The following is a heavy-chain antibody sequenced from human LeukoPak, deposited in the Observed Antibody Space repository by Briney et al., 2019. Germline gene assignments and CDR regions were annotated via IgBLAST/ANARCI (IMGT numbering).Heavy chain of an antibody. J-gene: IGHJ4*02. Sequence: ASVKVSFKASGYTFTGYYMHWVRQAPGQGLEWMGWINPNSGGTNYAQKFQGRVTMTRDTSISIAYMELSRLRSDDTAVYYCARDPTVDHRSGFGGDYWGQGTLVTVSS. CDR2: INPNSGGT. CDR1: GYTFTGYY. V-gene: IGHV1-2*02. D-gene: IGHD3-22*01. CDR3: ARDPTVDHRSGFGGDY.